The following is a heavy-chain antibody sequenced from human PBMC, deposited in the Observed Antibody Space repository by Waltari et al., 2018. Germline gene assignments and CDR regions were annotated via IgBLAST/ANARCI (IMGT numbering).Heavy chain of an antibody. Sequence: EVQLVQSGAEVKKPGESLKISCKGSGYSFTSYWIGWVRQMPGKGLDWVGIIYPGDSDTRYRPSFQVQVTISADKSISTAYLQWSSLKASDTAMYYCARRQTTTGTGWWFDPWGQGTLVTVSS. CDR2: IYPGDSDT. V-gene: IGHV5-51*03. D-gene: IGHD4-17*01. CDR1: GYSFTSYW. CDR3: ARRQTTTGTGWWFDP. J-gene: IGHJ5*02.